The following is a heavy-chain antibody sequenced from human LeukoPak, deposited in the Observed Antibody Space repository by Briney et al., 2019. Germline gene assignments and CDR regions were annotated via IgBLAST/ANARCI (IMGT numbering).Heavy chain of an antibody. D-gene: IGHD6-19*01. CDR3: ARLAVAGPEAGY. V-gene: IGHV4-34*01. Sequence: SETLSLTCAVYGGSFSGYYWSWIRQPPGKGLEWIGEINHSGSTNYNPSLKSRVTISVDTSKNQFSLKLSSVTAADTAVYYCARLAVAGPEAGYWGQGTLVTVSS. CDR1: GGSFSGYY. CDR2: INHSGST. J-gene: IGHJ4*02.